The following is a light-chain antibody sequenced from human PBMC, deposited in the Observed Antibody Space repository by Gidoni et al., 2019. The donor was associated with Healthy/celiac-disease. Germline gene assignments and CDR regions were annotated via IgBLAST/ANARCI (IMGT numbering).Light chain of an antibody. V-gene: IGKV4-1*01. Sequence: VLTYPPHSLAVSLGERATINCKSRQSVLVSYNNKNSVAWNQQRRGQPPKLLIYWATTRESGVPDRLGGSGVGTDLNLTISSLKAEDVAVDYWQQYYSTPLTFGGGTKVEIK. CDR3: QQYYSTPLT. CDR1: QSVLVSYNNKNS. J-gene: IGKJ4*01. CDR2: WAT.